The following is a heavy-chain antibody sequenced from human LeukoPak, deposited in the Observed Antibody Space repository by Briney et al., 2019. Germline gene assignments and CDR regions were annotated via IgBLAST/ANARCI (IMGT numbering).Heavy chain of an antibody. Sequence: ASVKVSCKASGYTFTSYGISWVRQAPGQGLEWMGWISAYNGNTNYAQKLQGRVTMTEDTSTDTAYMELSSLRSEDTAVYYCATRPAADLLPFDYWGQGTLVTVSS. CDR2: ISAYNGNT. D-gene: IGHD6-13*01. CDR3: ATRPAADLLPFDY. CDR1: GYTFTSYG. V-gene: IGHV1-18*01. J-gene: IGHJ4*02.